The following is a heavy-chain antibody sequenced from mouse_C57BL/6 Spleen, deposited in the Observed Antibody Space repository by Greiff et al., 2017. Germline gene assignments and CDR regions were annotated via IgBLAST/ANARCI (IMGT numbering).Heavy chain of an antibody. D-gene: IGHD2-1*01. J-gene: IGHJ3*01. V-gene: IGHV7-1*01. CDR2: SRNKANDYTT. Sequence: EVNLVESGGGLVQSGRSLRLSCATSGFTFSDFYMEWVRQAPGKGLEWIAASRNKANDYTTEYSASVKGRFIVSRDTSQSILYLQMNALRAEDTAIYYCARDDYYDNYVPFAYWGQGTLVTVSA. CDR3: ARDDYYDNYVPFAY. CDR1: GFTFSDFY.